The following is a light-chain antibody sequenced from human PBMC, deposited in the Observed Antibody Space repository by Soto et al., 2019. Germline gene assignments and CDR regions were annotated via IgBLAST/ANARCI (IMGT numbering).Light chain of an antibody. CDR1: QSVSNIH. CDR2: GAS. Sequence: EIVLTQSPGTLSLSPGERASLSCRASQSVSNIHLAWYQQKPGQAPRLLIYGASSRASGIPDRFSGSGSATDFTLTISRLEPADFAVYYCQHYGDSQYTFGQGTELEIK. CDR3: QHYGDSQYT. J-gene: IGKJ2*01. V-gene: IGKV3-20*01.